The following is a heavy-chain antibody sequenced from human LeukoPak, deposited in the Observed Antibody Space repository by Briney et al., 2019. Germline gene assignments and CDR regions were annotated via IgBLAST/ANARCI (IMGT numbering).Heavy chain of an antibody. V-gene: IGHV4-30-4*01. J-gene: IGHJ4*02. CDR1: GGSISSGDYC. Sequence: PSQTLSLTCTVSGGSISSGDYCWSWIRQPPGKGLEWIGYIYYSGSTYYNPSLKSRVTISVDTSKNQFSLKLSSVTAADTAVYYCARDERRALGATMNHFDYWGQGTLVTVSS. CDR2: IYYSGST. CDR3: ARDERRALGATMNHFDY. D-gene: IGHD1-26*01.